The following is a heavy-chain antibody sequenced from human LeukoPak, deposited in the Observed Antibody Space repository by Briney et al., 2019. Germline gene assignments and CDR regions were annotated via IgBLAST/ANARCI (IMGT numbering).Heavy chain of an antibody. D-gene: IGHD1-26*01. Sequence: GGSLRLSCAASGFTFSNAWMNWVRQAPGKGLEWVGRIKSKTDGGTTDYAAPVKGRFTISRDDSKNTLYLQMNSLKTEDTAVYYCTTDPFMWWELPHPWGQRTLVTVSS. V-gene: IGHV3-15*07. J-gene: IGHJ5*02. CDR1: GFTFSNAW. CDR3: TTDPFMWWELPHP. CDR2: IKSKTDGGTT.